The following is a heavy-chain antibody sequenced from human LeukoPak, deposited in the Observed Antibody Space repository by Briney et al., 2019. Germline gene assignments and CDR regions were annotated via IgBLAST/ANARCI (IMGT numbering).Heavy chain of an antibody. CDR3: ARARGYSGYEGPYYYYYYMDV. CDR2: IIPIFSTA. V-gene: IGHV1-69*13. Sequence: SVKVSCKASGGTFSSYAISWVRQAPGQGLEWMGGIIPIFSTANYAQKFQGRVTITADESTSTAYMELSSLRSEDTAVYYCARARGYSGYEGPYYYYYYMDVWGKGTTVTISS. CDR1: GGTFSSYA. J-gene: IGHJ6*03. D-gene: IGHD5-12*01.